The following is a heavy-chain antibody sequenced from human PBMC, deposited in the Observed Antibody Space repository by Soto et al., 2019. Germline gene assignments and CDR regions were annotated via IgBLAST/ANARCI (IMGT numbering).Heavy chain of an antibody. J-gene: IGHJ3*02. CDR3: ARGAPNSRDGYQDNGEEAFDI. D-gene: IGHD3-22*01. CDR2: INHSGST. CDR1: GGSFSGYY. V-gene: IGHV4-34*01. Sequence: SETLSLTCAVYGGSFSGYYWSWIRQPPGKGLEWIGEINHSGSTNYNPSLKSRVTISVDTSKNQFSLKLSSVTASDTAVYYCARGAPNSRDGYQDNGEEAFDIWGQGTMVTVSS.